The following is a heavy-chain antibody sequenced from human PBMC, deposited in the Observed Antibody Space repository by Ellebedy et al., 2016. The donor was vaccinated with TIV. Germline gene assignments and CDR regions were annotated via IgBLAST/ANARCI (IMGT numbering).Heavy chain of an antibody. V-gene: IGHV3-30*04. CDR3: ARGGPYDSSGYYRRIDY. CDR1: GFTFSSYA. CDR2: ISYDGSNK. Sequence: GGSLRLSCAASGFTFSSYAMHWVRQAPGKGLEWAAVISYDGSNKYYADSVKGRFTISRDNSKNTLYLQMNSLRAEDTAVYYCARGGPYDSSGYYRRIDYWGQGTLVTVSS. J-gene: IGHJ4*02. D-gene: IGHD3-22*01.